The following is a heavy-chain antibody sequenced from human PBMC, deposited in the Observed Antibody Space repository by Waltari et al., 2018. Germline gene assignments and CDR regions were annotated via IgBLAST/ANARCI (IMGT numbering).Heavy chain of an antibody. J-gene: IGHJ3*01. V-gene: IGHV3-53*01. CDR1: GFRVSSSF. CDR2: LYSAGAT. D-gene: IGHD3-3*01. CDR3: AKDVVGYTWDEGVDTIDV. Sequence: EIELVESGGGLSPSGGSLKLSCAASGFRVSSSFLPSVRRAPGKGLECVAILYSAGATYYSQSVRGRFLIARDNSKNILYLQMDDLTAEDTAVYYCAKDVVGYTWDEGVDTIDVWGQGAEVVVSS.